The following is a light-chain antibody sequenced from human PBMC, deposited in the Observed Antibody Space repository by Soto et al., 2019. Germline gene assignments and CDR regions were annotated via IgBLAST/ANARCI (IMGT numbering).Light chain of an antibody. J-gene: IGKJ2*01. CDR2: AAS. V-gene: IGKV1-39*01. CDR3: QQSYSTPPLYT. Sequence: DIQMTQSPSSLSASVGDRVTITCRAGQSISSYLNWYQQKPGKAPKLLIYAASSFQSGVPSRFSGSGSGTDFNLTISSLQPEDFATYYCQQSYSTPPLYTFGQGTKLEIK. CDR1: QSISSY.